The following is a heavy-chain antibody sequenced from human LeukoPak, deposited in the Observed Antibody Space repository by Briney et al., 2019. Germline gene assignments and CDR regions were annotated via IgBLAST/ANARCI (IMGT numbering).Heavy chain of an antibody. J-gene: IGHJ5*02. D-gene: IGHD4-11*01. CDR3: AREVVTTNRNWFDP. CDR2: IIPIFGIA. CDR1: GATFSSYA. V-gene: IGHV1-69*04. Sequence: SVKVSCKASGATFSSYAISWVRQATGQGLEWMRRIIPIFGIANYAQKIQGRVTITADKSTSTAYMELSSLRSEDTAAYYCAREVVTTNRNWFDPWGQGTLVTVSS.